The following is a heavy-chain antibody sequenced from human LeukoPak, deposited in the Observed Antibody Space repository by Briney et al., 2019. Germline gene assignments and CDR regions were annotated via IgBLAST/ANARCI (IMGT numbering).Heavy chain of an antibody. CDR3: ARGEPFGSGSPFY. CDR2: ISTYKGNT. CDR1: GYTFNNYG. V-gene: IGHV1-18*01. J-gene: IGHJ4*02. Sequence: ASVKVSCKASGYTFNNYGITWVRQAPGQGLEWMGWISTYKGNTNYAQKFQGRVTMTTDTSTSTAYMELRSLRSDDTAVYYCARGEPFGSGSPFYWGQGILVTVSS. D-gene: IGHD3-10*01.